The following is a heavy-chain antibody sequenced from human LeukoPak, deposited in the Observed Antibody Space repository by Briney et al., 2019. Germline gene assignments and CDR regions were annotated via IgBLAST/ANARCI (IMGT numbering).Heavy chain of an antibody. CDR1: GYTFTGYY. J-gene: IGHJ4*02. Sequence: ASVKVSCKASGYTFTGYYMHWARQAPGQGLEWMGWINPNSGGTNYAQKFQGRVTMTRDTSTSTAYMELSRLRSDNTAVYYCATMNYDFWSGYLDYWGQGTLVTVSS. CDR2: INPNSGGT. D-gene: IGHD3-3*01. CDR3: ATMNYDFWSGYLDY. V-gene: IGHV1-2*02.